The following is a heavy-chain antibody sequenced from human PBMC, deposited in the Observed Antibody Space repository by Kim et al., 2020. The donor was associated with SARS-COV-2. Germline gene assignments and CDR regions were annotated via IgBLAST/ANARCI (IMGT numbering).Heavy chain of an antibody. J-gene: IGHJ4*01. CDR1: GFTFSSYG. Sequence: GGSLRLSCAASGFTFSSYGMHWVRQAPGKGLEWVAVIWYDGSNKYYADSVKGRFTISRDNXKNTXXLQMNSLXXXDTAVYYXARDTIXXVAXXFD. D-gene: IGHD6-19*01. CDR2: IWYDGSNK. CDR3: ARDTIXXVAXXFD. V-gene: IGHV3-33*01.